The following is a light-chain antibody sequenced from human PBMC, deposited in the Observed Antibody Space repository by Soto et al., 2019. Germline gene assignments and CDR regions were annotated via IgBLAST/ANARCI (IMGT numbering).Light chain of an antibody. J-gene: IGLJ1*01. Sequence: QSVVTQPPSASGTPGQRVTISCSGSNSNIGTKTVNWYQQLPGTAPKLLIYSNNQRPSGVPGRFSASKSGTSASLAISGLQSEDEADYYCAAWDDSLNGYVLGTGTKVTVL. CDR2: SNN. V-gene: IGLV1-44*01. CDR1: NSNIGTKT. CDR3: AAWDDSLNGYV.